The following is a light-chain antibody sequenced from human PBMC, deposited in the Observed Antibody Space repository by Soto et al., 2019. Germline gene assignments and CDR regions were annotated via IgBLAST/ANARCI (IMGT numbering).Light chain of an antibody. V-gene: IGKV1-5*03. CDR3: QQSYSTTWT. CDR2: RAS. Sequence: FQMTQTHSTLSASLGDRFTITFRASQSFTIYLAWYQQRPGKAPKLLVHRASILESGVPSRFSGSGSGTDFTLTISSLQREDFATYFCQQSYSTTWTFGQGTKVDIK. CDR1: QSFTIY. J-gene: IGKJ1*01.